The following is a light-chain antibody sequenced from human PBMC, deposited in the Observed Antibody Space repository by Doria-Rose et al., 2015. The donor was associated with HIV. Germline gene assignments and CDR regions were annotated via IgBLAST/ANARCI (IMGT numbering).Light chain of an antibody. Sequence: TQSPESLGMSLGERATLNCKSNQSLLYTSKNYLAWYQQEPGQPPKWLIYWASTRQSGVPARFSGSGSGTDFTLTISSLEAEDVAVYYCQQYYDTPSFGPGTTVDIK. CDR1: QSLLYTSKNY. CDR3: QQYYDTPS. CDR2: WAS. V-gene: IGKV4-1*01. J-gene: IGKJ3*01.